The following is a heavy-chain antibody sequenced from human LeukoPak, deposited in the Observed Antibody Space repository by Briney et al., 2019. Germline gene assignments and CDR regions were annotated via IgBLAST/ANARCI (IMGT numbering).Heavy chain of an antibody. CDR1: GSTFSGSV. D-gene: IGHD7-27*01. J-gene: IGHJ4*02. CDR2: ITTSDGNT. CDR3: AKDGGLWVSAHWGDS. Sequence: GGSLRLSCAASGSTFSGSVMQWVRQAPGKGLEWVSTITTSDGNTYYADSVKGRFTVSRDNSKNTLFLQMNSLRAEDTAVYYCAKDGGLWVSAHWGDSWGRGTLVTVSS. V-gene: IGHV3-23*01.